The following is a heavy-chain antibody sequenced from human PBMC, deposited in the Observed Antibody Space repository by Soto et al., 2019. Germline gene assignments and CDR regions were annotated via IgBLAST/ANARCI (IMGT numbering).Heavy chain of an antibody. Sequence: GASVKVSCKASGYTFTSYGISWVRQAPGQGLEWMGWISAYNGNTNYAQKLQGRVTMTTDTSTSTAYMELRSLRSDDTAAYYCARAPTRKYYDFWSGFLEYGMDVWGQGTTVTVSS. J-gene: IGHJ6*02. V-gene: IGHV1-18*01. CDR2: ISAYNGNT. D-gene: IGHD3-3*01. CDR1: GYTFTSYG. CDR3: ARAPTRKYYDFWSGFLEYGMDV.